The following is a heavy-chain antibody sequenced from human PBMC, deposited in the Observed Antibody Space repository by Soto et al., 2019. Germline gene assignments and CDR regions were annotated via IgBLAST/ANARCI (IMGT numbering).Heavy chain of an antibody. V-gene: IGHV1-2*02. CDR3: ARSYRDTPMVYFDY. CDR1: GYTFTGYY. CDR2: INPNSGGT. J-gene: IGHJ4*02. D-gene: IGHD5-18*01. Sequence: ASVKVSCKASGYTFTGYYMHWVRQAPGQGLEWMGWINPNSGGTNYAQKFQGQVTISADKSTSTAYLQWSSLKASDTAIYFCARSYRDTPMVYFDYWGQGTLVTVSS.